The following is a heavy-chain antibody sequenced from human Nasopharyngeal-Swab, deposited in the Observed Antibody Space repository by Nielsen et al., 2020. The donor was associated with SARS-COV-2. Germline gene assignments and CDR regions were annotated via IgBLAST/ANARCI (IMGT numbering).Heavy chain of an antibody. Sequence: GVLKISCAASGFTFRSYSMNWVRQAPGKGLEWVSSISSSSSYIYYADSVKRRFTISRDNAKNSLYLQMNSLRAEDTAVYYCARDGGFDYWGQGTLVTVSS. V-gene: IGHV3-21*01. CDR3: ARDGGFDY. J-gene: IGHJ4*02. CDR1: GFTFRSYS. CDR2: ISSSSSYI. D-gene: IGHD2-15*01.